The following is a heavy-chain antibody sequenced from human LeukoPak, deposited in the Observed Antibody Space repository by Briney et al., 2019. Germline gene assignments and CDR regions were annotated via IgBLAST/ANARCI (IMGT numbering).Heavy chain of an antibody. CDR1: GYTFTCYY. CDR3: ARDSSGWYHWFDP. V-gene: IGHV1-8*02. Sequence: ASVKVSCKASGYTFTCYYMHWVRQATGQGREWMGWMNPDSGNTGYAQKFQGRVTMTRNTSISTAYMELSSLRSEDTAVYYCARDSSGWYHWFDPWGQGTLVTVSS. CDR2: MNPDSGNT. D-gene: IGHD6-19*01. J-gene: IGHJ5*02.